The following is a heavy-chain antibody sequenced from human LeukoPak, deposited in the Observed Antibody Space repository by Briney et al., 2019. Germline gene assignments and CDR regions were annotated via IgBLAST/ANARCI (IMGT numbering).Heavy chain of an antibody. V-gene: IGHV3-7*01. CDR3: AGGSGWIFDS. CDR2: IKQDGSEK. D-gene: IGHD6-19*01. Sequence: GGSLRLFCAASGFTFSSFWMSWARRAPGKGLEGVANIKQDGSEKNYVDSVKGRFTISRDNAKNSLYLQMNSLRAEDTAVYYCAGGSGWIFDSWGQGTLVTVSS. J-gene: IGHJ4*02. CDR1: GFTFSSFW.